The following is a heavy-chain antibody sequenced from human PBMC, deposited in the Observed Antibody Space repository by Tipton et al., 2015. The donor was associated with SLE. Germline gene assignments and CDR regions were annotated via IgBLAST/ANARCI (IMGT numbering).Heavy chain of an antibody. CDR3: ARAGGSYCDY. CDR1: GGSFSGYY. CDR2: INHRGST. D-gene: IGHD1-26*01. Sequence: LRLSCAVYGGSFSGYYWSWIRQPPGKGLEWIGEINHRGSTNYNPSLKSRVTISVDTSKNQFSLKLSSVTAADTAVYYCARAGGSYCDYWGQGTLVTVSS. J-gene: IGHJ4*02. V-gene: IGHV4-34*01.